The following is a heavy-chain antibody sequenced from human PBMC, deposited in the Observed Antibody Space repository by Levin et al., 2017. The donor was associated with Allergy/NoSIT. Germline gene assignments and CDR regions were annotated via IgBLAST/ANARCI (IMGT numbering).Heavy chain of an antibody. J-gene: IGHJ6*02. CDR1: GFTFSSYS. CDR3: ARDHCSSTSCYTTDGVMDYYYGMDV. V-gene: IGHV3-21*01. CDR2: ISSSSSYI. Sequence: GGSLRLSCAASGFTFSSYSMNWVRQAPGKGLEWVSSISSSSSYIYYADSVKGRFTISRDNAKNSLYLQMNSLRAEDTAVYYCARDHCSSTSCYTTDGVMDYYYGMDVWGQGTTVTVSS. D-gene: IGHD2-2*02.